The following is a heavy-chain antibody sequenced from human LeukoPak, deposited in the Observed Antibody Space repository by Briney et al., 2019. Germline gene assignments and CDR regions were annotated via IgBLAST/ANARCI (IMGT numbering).Heavy chain of an antibody. V-gene: IGHV3-23*01. J-gene: IGHJ6*04. D-gene: IGHD3-3*01. Sequence: GWSLRLSCAASGFTFSSYAMSWVRQAPGKGLEWVSAISGSGGSTYYADSVKGRFTISRDNSKNTLYLQMNSLRAEDTAVYYCLCEPEWLLLFPPSEVWGKGTTVTVSS. CDR2: ISGSGGST. CDR1: GFTFSSYA. CDR3: LCEPEWLLLFPPSEV.